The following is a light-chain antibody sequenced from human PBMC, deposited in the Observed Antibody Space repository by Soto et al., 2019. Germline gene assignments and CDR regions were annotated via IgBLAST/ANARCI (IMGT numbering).Light chain of an antibody. Sequence: QSALTQPASVSGSPGQSIAIYCIGTSNDVGAYNYVSWYQQHPGKAPKLLIYDVSGRPSGVSDRFSGSKSGNSASLTISGLQADDEAAYYCSSYTTNSTVLFGGGTKLTVL. CDR3: SSYTTNSTVL. J-gene: IGLJ2*01. CDR1: SNDVGAYNY. CDR2: DVS. V-gene: IGLV2-14*01.